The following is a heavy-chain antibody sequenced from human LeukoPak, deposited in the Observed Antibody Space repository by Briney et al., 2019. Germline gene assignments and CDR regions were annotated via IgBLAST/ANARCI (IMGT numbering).Heavy chain of an antibody. Sequence: GGSLRLSRAASGFSFSGYWMSWVRQAPGKGLVWVANIKQDESEKYYVDSVKGRFTNSRDNAKNSLYLQMNSLSAEDTAVYYCAKDVRDYDFWTNYCSYYMDVWGKGTTVSVSS. V-gene: IGHV3-7*01. CDR3: AKDVRDYDFWTNYCSYYMDV. CDR2: IKQDESEK. D-gene: IGHD3-3*01. J-gene: IGHJ6*03. CDR1: GFSFSGYW.